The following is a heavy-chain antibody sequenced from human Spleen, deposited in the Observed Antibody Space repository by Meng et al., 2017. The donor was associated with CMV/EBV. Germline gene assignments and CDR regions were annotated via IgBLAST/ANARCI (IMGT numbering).Heavy chain of an antibody. J-gene: IGHJ4*02. V-gene: IGHV3-7*01. CDR3: ARKYDFWSGWYFDY. CDR2: IKQDGSEH. Sequence: GESLKISCVASGFTFSGYWMSWVRQAPGKGLEWVANIKQDGSEHYYVDSVRGRFTISRDNAKNSLNLQLNSLRAEDTAVYYCARKYDFWSGWYFDYWGQGTLVTVSS. CDR1: GFTFSGYW. D-gene: IGHD3-3*01.